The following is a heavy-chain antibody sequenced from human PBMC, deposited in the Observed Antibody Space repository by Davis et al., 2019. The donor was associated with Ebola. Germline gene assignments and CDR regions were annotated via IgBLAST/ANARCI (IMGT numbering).Heavy chain of an antibody. CDR3: ARDFDRVRE. Sequence: GGSLRLSCAASGFTFSSYGMHWVRQAPGKGLEWVAVISYDGSNKYYADSVKGRFTISRDNAKNTLYLQMNSLKAEDTAVYYCARDFDRVREWGQGTLVTVSS. CDR2: ISYDGSNK. J-gene: IGHJ4*02. V-gene: IGHV3-30*03. CDR1: GFTFSSYG. D-gene: IGHD3-22*01.